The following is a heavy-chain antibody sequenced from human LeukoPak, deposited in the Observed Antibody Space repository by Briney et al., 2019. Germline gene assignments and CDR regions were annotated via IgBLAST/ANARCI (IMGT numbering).Heavy chain of an antibody. V-gene: IGHV4-59*01. J-gene: IGHJ3*02. CDR3: ARAVGSSWYNASDI. D-gene: IGHD6-13*01. CDR2: IYYSGST. Sequence: PSETLSLTCTVSGGSISSYYWSWIRQPPGKGLEWIGYIYYSGSTNYNPSLKSRVTISVDTSKNQFSLKLSSVTAADTAVYYCARAVGSSWYNASDIWGQGTMVTVSS. CDR1: GGSISSYY.